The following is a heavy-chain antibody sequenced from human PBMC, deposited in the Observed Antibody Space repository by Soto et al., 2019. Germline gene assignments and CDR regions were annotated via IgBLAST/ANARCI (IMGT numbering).Heavy chain of an antibody. CDR3: ARARPFASGHFDY. V-gene: IGHV1-46*03. CDR2: INPSGGST. D-gene: IGHD2-15*01. CDR1: GYTFTSYY. Sequence: ASVKVSCKASGYTFTSYYMPWVRQTPGQGLEWMGIINPSGGSTSYAQKFQSRVTMTRDTSTSTVYMELSSLRSEDTAVYYCARARPFASGHFDYWGQGTLVTVSS. J-gene: IGHJ4*02.